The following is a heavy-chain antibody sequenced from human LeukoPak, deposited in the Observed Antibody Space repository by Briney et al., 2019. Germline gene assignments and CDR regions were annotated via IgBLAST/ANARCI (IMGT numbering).Heavy chain of an antibody. CDR2: INHSGST. Sequence: SETLSLTCAVYGGSFSGYYLSWIRQPPGKGLEWIGEINHSGSTNYNPSLKSRVTISVDTSKNQFSLKLSSVTAADTAVYYCARGLGYCSSTSCHNEYFQHWGQGTLVTVSS. J-gene: IGHJ1*01. V-gene: IGHV4-34*01. CDR1: GGSFSGYY. CDR3: ARGLGYCSSTSCHNEYFQH. D-gene: IGHD2-2*02.